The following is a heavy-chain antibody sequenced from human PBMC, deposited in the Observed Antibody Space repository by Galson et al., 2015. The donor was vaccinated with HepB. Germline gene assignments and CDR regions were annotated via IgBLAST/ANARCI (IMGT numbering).Heavy chain of an antibody. D-gene: IGHD2-2*01. CDR3: ARGYFDIVVVPAAMTRYYYYGMDV. CDR1: GGTFSSYA. J-gene: IGHJ6*02. CDR2: IIPIFGTA. Sequence: SVKVSCKASGGTFSSYAISWVRQAPGQGLEWMGGIIPIFGTANYAQKFQGRVTITADESTSTAYMELSSLRSEDTAVYYCARGYFDIVVVPAAMTRYYYYGMDVWGQGTTVTVSS. V-gene: IGHV1-69*13.